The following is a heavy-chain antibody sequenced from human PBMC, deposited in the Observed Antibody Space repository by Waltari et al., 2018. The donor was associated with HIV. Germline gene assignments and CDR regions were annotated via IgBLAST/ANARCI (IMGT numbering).Heavy chain of an antibody. CDR3: AKEHRTNSGSYSY. CDR2: ISGSGGST. J-gene: IGHJ4*02. Sequence: VQLQESGPGLVKPSGTLSLTCAVSGGSISSSTWWSWVRQPPGKGLEWVSAISGSGGSTYYADSVKGRFTISRDNSKNTLYLQMNSLRAEDTAVYYCAKEHRTNSGSYSYWGQGTLVTVSS. D-gene: IGHD1-26*01. CDR1: GGSISSST. V-gene: IGHV3-23*01.